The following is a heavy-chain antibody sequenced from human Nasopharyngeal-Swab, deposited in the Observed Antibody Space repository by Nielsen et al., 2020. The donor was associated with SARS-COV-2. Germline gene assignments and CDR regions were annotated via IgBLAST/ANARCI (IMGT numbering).Heavy chain of an antibody. V-gene: IGHV3-48*02. CDR1: GFTFSSYS. CDR3: ARNLYGDYVIDY. Sequence: GGSLRLSCAASGFTFSSYSMNWVRQAPGKGLEWVSYISSSGRTIYYENSVKGRFTISRDSAKNSLFLQMNSLRDEDTAVYYCARNLYGDYVIDYWGRGTLVTVSS. D-gene: IGHD4-17*01. J-gene: IGHJ4*02. CDR2: ISSSGRTI.